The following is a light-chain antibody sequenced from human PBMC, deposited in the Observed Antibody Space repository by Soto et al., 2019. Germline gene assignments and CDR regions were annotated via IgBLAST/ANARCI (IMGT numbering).Light chain of an antibody. CDR3: SSYTSSSTRV. V-gene: IGLV2-14*01. Sequence: QSALTQPASVSGSPGQSITISCTGTSSDVGGYNYVSWYQQHPGKAPKLMIYDISNRPSGVSNRFSGSESGNTASLTISGLQTDDEADYYCSSYTSSSTRVFGTGTKLTVL. J-gene: IGLJ1*01. CDR2: DIS. CDR1: SSDVGGYNY.